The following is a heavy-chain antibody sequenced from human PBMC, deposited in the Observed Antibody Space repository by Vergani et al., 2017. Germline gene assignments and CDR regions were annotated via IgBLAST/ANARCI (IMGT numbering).Heavy chain of an antibody. CDR1: GFTFSSYA. Sequence: QVQLVESGGGVVQPGRSLRLSCAASGFTFSSYAMHWVRQAPGKGLEWVAVISYDGSNKYYADSVKGRFTISRDNSKNTLYLRMNSLRAEDTAVYYCARDPRTYCSSTSCSSGAYYYYYMDVWGKGTTVTVSS. CDR3: ARDPRTYCSSTSCSSGAYYYYYMDV. D-gene: IGHD2-2*01. J-gene: IGHJ6*03. CDR2: ISYDGSNK. V-gene: IGHV3-30*01.